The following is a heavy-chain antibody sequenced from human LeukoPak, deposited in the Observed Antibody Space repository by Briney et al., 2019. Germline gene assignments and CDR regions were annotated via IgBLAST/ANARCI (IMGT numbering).Heavy chain of an antibody. J-gene: IGHJ1*01. D-gene: IGHD2-2*01. Sequence: GGSLRLSCAASGFTFSSYAMHWVRQAPGKGLEWVAVISYDGSNKYYADSVKGRFTISRDNSKNTLYPQMNSLRAEDTAVYYCARDGVKPKVPAATGGYFQHWGQGTLVTVSS. CDR2: ISYDGSNK. V-gene: IGHV3-30-3*01. CDR3: ARDGVKPKVPAATGGYFQH. CDR1: GFTFSSYA.